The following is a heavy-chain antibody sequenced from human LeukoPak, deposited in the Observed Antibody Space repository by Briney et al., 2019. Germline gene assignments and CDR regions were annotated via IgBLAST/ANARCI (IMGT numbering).Heavy chain of an antibody. Sequence: SETLSLTCSISGGSISSGDHYWSWIRQPPGKGLEWIGNIYYSGSTNYNASFKSRITISVDTSRNQFSLKLTSVTAADTAVYFCARDSALLWFGELDSWGQGTVVTVSS. V-gene: IGHV4-30-4*01. CDR3: ARDSALLWFGELDS. CDR1: GGSISSGDHY. J-gene: IGHJ5*02. D-gene: IGHD3-10*01. CDR2: IYYSGST.